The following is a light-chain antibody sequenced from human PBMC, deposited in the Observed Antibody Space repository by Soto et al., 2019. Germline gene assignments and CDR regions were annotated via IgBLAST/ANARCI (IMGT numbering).Light chain of an antibody. J-gene: IGKJ3*01. V-gene: IGKV3-20*01. CDR1: QTFSGSY. CDR3: QQYGSSLFT. CDR2: GAS. Sequence: EIVLTQSPGTLSLSPGERATLSCRASQTFSGSYLAWYQQKPGQAPRLLIYGASSRATGIPDRFSGGGSGTDFSLTISKLEPEDFAVYYCQQYGSSLFTFGRGTKVDFK.